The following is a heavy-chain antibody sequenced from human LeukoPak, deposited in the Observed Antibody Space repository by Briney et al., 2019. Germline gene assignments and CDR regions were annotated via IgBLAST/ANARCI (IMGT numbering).Heavy chain of an antibody. CDR3: AKIQRTDY. Sequence: PGGSLRLSCAASGFTFSNYVIHWVRQAPGKGLEWVAVISYDGSNKYYADSVKGRFTISRDNSKNTLYLQMNSLRAEDTAVYYCAKIQRTDYWGQGTLVTVSS. V-gene: IGHV3-30*18. D-gene: IGHD6-25*01. J-gene: IGHJ4*02. CDR1: GFTFSNYV. CDR2: ISYDGSNK.